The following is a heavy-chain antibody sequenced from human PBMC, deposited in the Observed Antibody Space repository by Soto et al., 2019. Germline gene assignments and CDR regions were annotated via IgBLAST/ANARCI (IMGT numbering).Heavy chain of an antibody. Sequence: QVQLVQSGAEVKKPGASVKVSCKASGYTFTSYDINWVRQATGQGPEWMGWMNPNSGDTHYAQTFQGRGTMTRNTSISTDYMELSSLRSEDTAMYYCARWYGGNSGDYWGQGTLVNVSS. CDR3: ARWYGGNSGDY. J-gene: IGHJ4*02. D-gene: IGHD2-21*02. CDR2: MNPNSGDT. CDR1: GYTFTSYD. V-gene: IGHV1-8*01.